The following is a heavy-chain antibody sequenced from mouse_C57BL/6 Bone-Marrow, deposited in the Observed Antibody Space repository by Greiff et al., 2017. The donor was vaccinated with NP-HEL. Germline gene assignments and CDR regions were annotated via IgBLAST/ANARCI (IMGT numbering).Heavy chain of an antibody. D-gene: IGHD2-4*01. Sequence: QLQQSGPELVKPGASVKISCKASGYAFSSSWMNWVKQRPGKGLEWIGRIYPGDGDTNYNGKFKGKATLTADKSSSTAYMQLSSLTSEDSAVYFCANDYPWFAYWGQGTLVTVSA. J-gene: IGHJ3*01. CDR3: ANDYPWFAY. V-gene: IGHV1-82*01. CDR2: IYPGDGDT. CDR1: GYAFSSSW.